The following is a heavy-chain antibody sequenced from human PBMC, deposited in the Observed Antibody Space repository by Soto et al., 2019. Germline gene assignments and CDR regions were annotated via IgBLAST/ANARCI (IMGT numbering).Heavy chain of an antibody. Sequence: QVQLVQSGAEVKKPGASVKVSCKASGYSLTGYYMHWVRRAPGLGLEWMGIINPPDGSTNYAQKFRVRFTMTSDTSTSTVDIEMSSLRSDDTAIYYCARSYVTSRPIDFWGQGTLVTVSS. CDR3: ARSYVTSRPIDF. CDR2: INPPDGST. CDR1: GYSLTGYY. D-gene: IGHD3-10*02. J-gene: IGHJ4*02. V-gene: IGHV1-46*01.